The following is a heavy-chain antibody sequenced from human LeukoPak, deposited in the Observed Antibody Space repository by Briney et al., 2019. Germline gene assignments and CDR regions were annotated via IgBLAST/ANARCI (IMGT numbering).Heavy chain of an antibody. D-gene: IGHD3-22*01. CDR1: GFTFSSYS. J-gene: IGHJ6*03. V-gene: IGHV3-21*01. CDR2: ISSSSSYI. Sequence: PGGSLRLSCAASGFTFSSYSMNWVRQAPGKGLEWVSSISSSSSYIYYADSVKGRFTISRDNAKNSLYLQMNSLRAEDTAVYYCARANYDSSGYYYYYYYYMDVWGKGTTVTVSS. CDR3: ARANYDSSGYYYYYYYYMDV.